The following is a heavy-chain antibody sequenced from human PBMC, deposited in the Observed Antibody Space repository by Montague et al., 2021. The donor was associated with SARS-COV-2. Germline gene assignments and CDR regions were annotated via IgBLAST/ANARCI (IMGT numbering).Heavy chain of an antibody. CDR2: IYHSGST. CDR1: GGSISSSNW. CDR3: ASRGAVAGKVYFQH. V-gene: IGHV4-4*02. D-gene: IGHD6-19*01. J-gene: IGHJ1*01. Sequence: SETLSLTCAVSGGSISSSNWWSWVRQPPGKGLEWIGEIYHSGSTNNNPSLKSRVTISVDKSKNQFFLKLSSVTAADTAVYYCASRGAVAGKVYFQHWGQGTLVTVSS.